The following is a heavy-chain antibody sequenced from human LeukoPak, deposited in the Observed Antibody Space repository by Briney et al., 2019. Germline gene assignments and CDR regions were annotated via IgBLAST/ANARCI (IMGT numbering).Heavy chain of an antibody. J-gene: IGHJ4*02. CDR1: GYSFTSYW. CDR3: ARQGSYFDY. V-gene: IGHV5-51*01. Sequence: HGESLKISCKGSGYSFTSYWIAWVRQMPGKGLEWMGIIYPGDSDTRYSPSFQGQVTVSADKSISTAYLQWSSLKASDTAMYYWARQGSYFDYWAQGTLVTVSS. CDR2: IYPGDSDT.